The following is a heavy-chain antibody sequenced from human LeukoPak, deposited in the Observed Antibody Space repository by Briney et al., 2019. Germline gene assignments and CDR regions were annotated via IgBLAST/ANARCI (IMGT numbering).Heavy chain of an antibody. CDR3: ARDRPLDY. CDR1: GGSISSYY. CDR2: IYYSGST. Sequence: SGTLSLTCTVSGGSISSYYWSWIRQPPGKGLEWIGYIYYSGSTNYNPSLKSRVTISVDTSKNQFSLKLSSVTAADTAVYYCARDRPLDYWGQGTLVTVSS. J-gene: IGHJ4*02. D-gene: IGHD6-6*01. V-gene: IGHV4-59*01.